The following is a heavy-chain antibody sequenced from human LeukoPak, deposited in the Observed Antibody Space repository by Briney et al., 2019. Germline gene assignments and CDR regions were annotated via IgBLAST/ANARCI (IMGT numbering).Heavy chain of an antibody. V-gene: IGHV3-30*04. CDR1: GFTFSSYA. D-gene: IGHD2-2*01. Sequence: GGSLRLSCAASGFTFSSYAMHWVRQAPGKGLEWVAVISYGGSNKYYADSVKGRFTISRDNSKNTLYLQMNSLRAEDTAVYYCAKGYQAPFDYWGQGTLVTVSS. CDR3: AKGYQAPFDY. J-gene: IGHJ4*02. CDR2: ISYGGSNK.